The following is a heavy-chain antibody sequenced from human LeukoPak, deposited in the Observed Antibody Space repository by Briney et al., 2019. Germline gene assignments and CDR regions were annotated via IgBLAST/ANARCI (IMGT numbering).Heavy chain of an antibody. Sequence: SETLSLTCTVSGGSISSYYWSWIRQPPGKGLEWIGYIYYSGSTNYNPSLKSRVTISVDTSKNQFSLKLSSVTAADTAVYYCARLGYGSGTSYWGQGTLVTVSS. V-gene: IGHV4-59*01. CDR2: IYYSGST. CDR1: GGSISSYY. J-gene: IGHJ4*02. CDR3: ARLGYGSGTSY. D-gene: IGHD3-10*01.